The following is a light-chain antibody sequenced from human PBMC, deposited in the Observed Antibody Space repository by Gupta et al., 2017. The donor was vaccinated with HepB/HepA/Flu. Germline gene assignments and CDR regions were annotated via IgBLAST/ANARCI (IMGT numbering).Light chain of an antibody. V-gene: IGLV2-14*03. J-gene: IGLJ2*01. Sequence: QSALTQPASVSWAPGQSITISSSGTSSDVGGYNCVSWYQQHPGTAPKLLIYDVYNRPSGISDRFSGSKSGNTAYLTICGLQAEDEADYYCNSYTSSSTVLFGGGTKLTVL. CDR2: DVY. CDR3: NSYTSSSTVL. CDR1: SSDVGGYNC.